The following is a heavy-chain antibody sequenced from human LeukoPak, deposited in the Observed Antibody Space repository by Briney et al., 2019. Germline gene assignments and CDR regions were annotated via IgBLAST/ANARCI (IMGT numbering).Heavy chain of an antibody. V-gene: IGHV1-2*02. CDR1: GYTFTGYY. CDR3: ARAHHSDILTGPIMGGFDY. J-gene: IGHJ4*02. CDR2: INPNSGGT. D-gene: IGHD3-9*01. Sequence: ASVKVSCKASGYTFTGYYMHWVRQAPGQGLEWMGWINPNSGGTNYAQKFQGRVTMTRDTSISTAYMELSRLRSDDTAVYYCARAHHSDILTGPIMGGFDYWGQGTLVTVSS.